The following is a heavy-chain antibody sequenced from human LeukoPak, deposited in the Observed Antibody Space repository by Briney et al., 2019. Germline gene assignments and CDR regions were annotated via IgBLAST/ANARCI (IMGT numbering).Heavy chain of an antibody. CDR3: ARFAVHRRIAVTGQFGLDY. V-gene: IGHV1-18*01. CDR1: GYSFTSNV. J-gene: IGHJ4*02. CDR2: ISAYNGNT. Sequence: APVKVSCKASGYSFTSNVISWVRQAPGQGLEWMGWISAYNGNTNYAQKLQGRVTMTTDTSTSTAYMELSSLRSEDTAVYYCARFAVHRRIAVTGQFGLDYWGRGTLVTVSS. D-gene: IGHD6-19*01.